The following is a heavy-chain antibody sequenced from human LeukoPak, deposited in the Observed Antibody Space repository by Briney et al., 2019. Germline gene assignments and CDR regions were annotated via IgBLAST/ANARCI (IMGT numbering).Heavy chain of an antibody. D-gene: IGHD2-2*01. CDR3: ARGLLKGQLHLGYSYYMDV. CDR2: IYYSENT. Sequence: PSETLSLTCTVSGDSISSYYRSWIRQPPGKGLEWIGYIYYSENTYYNPSLKSRVTTSVDTSKNQFSLKLTSVTAADTAVYYCARGLLKGQLHLGYSYYMDVWGKGTTITVSS. V-gene: IGHV4-59*13. CDR1: GDSISSYY. J-gene: IGHJ6*03.